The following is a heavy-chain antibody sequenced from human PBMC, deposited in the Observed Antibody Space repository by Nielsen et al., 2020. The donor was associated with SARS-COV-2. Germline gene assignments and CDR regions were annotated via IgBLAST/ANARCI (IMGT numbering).Heavy chain of an antibody. J-gene: IGHJ1*01. Sequence: GESLKISCAASGFTFSNPWMIWVRQAPGKGLEWVGRIKSKVDGGTTDYAGPVKGRFTISRDDSKNTLYLQMNSLKTEDTAVYYCTTGGITMVRGVMQYWGQGTLVTVSP. V-gene: IGHV3-15*01. CDR3: TTGGITMVRGVMQY. CDR2: IKSKVDGGTT. CDR1: GFTFSNPW. D-gene: IGHD3-10*01.